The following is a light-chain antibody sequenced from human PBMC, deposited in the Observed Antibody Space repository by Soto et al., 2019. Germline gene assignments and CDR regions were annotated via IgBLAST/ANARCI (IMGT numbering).Light chain of an antibody. J-gene: IGKJ4*01. CDR3: QQYVTSPLT. Sequence: IVLTQSPGTLSLSPGERATLSCRVSQSVTSSYLAWYQQKPGQAPRLLIYGASSRATGIPDRFSGSGSGTDFTLTISRLEPEDFAVYYCQQYVTSPLTFGGGTKVEIK. CDR1: QSVTSSY. V-gene: IGKV3-20*01. CDR2: GAS.